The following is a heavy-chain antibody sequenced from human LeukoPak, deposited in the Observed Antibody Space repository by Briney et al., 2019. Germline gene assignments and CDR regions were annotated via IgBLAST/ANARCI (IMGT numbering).Heavy chain of an antibody. CDR2: IYYSGST. CDR1: GGSISSYY. J-gene: IGHJ4*02. D-gene: IGHD6-13*01. V-gene: IGHV4-59*08. CDR3: ARLQLSAAGIDY. Sequence: PSETLSLTCTVSGGSISSYYWSWIRQPPGKGLEWIRYIYYSGSTSYNPSLKSRVTISVDTSKNQFSLKLSSVTAADTAVYYCARLQLSAAGIDYWGQGTLVIVSS.